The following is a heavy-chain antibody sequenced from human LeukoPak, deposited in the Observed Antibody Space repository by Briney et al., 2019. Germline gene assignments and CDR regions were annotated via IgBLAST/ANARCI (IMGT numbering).Heavy chain of an antibody. V-gene: IGHV4-39*07. CDR1: GGSISSSSYY. Sequence: SEALSLTCTVSGGSISSSSYYWGWIRQPPGKGLEWIGSIYYSGSTYYNPSLKSRVTISVDTSKNQFSLKLSSVTAADTAVYYCARGVPLAAAGPGGFDYWGQGTLVTVSS. J-gene: IGHJ4*02. CDR2: IYYSGST. D-gene: IGHD6-13*01. CDR3: ARGVPLAAAGPGGFDY.